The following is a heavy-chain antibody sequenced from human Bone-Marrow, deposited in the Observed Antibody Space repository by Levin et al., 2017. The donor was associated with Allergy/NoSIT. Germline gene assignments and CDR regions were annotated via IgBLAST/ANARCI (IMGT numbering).Heavy chain of an antibody. CDR1: GGSFSGYY. V-gene: IGHV4-34*01. CDR2: INHSGST. D-gene: IGHD6-13*01. CDR3: ARSPPGSAAAGFDY. J-gene: IGHJ4*02. Sequence: SETLSLTCAVYGGSFSGYYWSWIRQPPGKGLEWIGEINHSGSTNYNPSLKSRVTISVDTSKNQFSLKLSSVTAADTAVYYCARSPPGSAAAGFDYWGQGTLVTVSS.